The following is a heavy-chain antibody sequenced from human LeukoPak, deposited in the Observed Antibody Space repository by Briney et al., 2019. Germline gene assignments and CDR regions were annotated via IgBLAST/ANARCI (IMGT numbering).Heavy chain of an antibody. CDR3: AAFGSRWDY. Sequence: ASVKVSCKASGYSFSDYAMNWVRQAPGQGLEWMGWINTKTGNPTYAQDFAGRFVLSLDTSVSTAYLRISSLKAEDTAIYYCAAFGSRWDYWGQGTLVTVSP. CDR2: INTKTGNP. D-gene: IGHD3-10*01. J-gene: IGHJ4*02. V-gene: IGHV7-4-1*02. CDR1: GYSFSDYA.